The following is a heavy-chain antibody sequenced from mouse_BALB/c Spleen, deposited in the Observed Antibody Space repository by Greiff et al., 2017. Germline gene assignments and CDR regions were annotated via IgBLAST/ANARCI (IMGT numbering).Heavy chain of an antibody. V-gene: IGHV1-80*01. D-gene: IGHD1-3*01. CDR1: GYAFSSYW. Sequence: QVHVKQSGAELVRPGSSVKISCKASGYAFSSYWMNWVKQRPGQGLEWIGQIYPGDGDTNYNGKFKGKATLTADKSSSTAYMQLSSLTSEDSAVYFCARDGLSYAMDYWGQGTSVTVSS. J-gene: IGHJ4*01. CDR2: IYPGDGDT. CDR3: ARDGLSYAMDY.